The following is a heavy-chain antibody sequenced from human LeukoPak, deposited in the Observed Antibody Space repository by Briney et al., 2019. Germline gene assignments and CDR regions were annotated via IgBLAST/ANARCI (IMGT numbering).Heavy chain of an antibody. D-gene: IGHD3-10*01. CDR2: ISDSGGST. CDR1: GFTFSSYG. CDR3: AREVTMVRGVMRSGYAFDI. Sequence: GGSLRLSCAASGFTFSSYGMSWVRQAPGKGLEWVSAISDSGGSTYYADSVKGRFTISRDNSKNTLYLQMNSLRAEDTAVYYCAREVTMVRGVMRSGYAFDIWGQGTMVTVSS. V-gene: IGHV3-23*01. J-gene: IGHJ3*02.